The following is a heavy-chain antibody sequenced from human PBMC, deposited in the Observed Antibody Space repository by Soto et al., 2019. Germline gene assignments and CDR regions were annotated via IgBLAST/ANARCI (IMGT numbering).Heavy chain of an antibody. CDR1: GGSFSGYY. D-gene: IGHD3-3*01. CDR2: INHSGST. Sequence: SETLSLTCAVYGGSFSGYYWSWIRQPPGKGLEWIGEINHSGSTNYNPSLKSRVTISVDTSKNQFSLKLSSVTAADTALYYFARGETYYDFWSGSFWFDPWGQGTLVTVLL. J-gene: IGHJ5*02. V-gene: IGHV4-34*01. CDR3: ARGETYYDFWSGSFWFDP.